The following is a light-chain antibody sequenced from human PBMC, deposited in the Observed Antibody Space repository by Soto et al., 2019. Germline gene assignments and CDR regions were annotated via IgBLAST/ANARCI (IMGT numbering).Light chain of an antibody. V-gene: IGKV1-8*01. CDR3: QQGYSTTPIT. CDR1: QGISIY. CDR2: AAS. Sequence: AIPVTHSPSSLSASTGDRVIITYRVRQGISIYLAWYQQKPGKAPNLLIYAASTLQSGVPFRFSGSGSGTEFTLSISSLQPEDFATYYCQQGYSTTPITFGQGTRLEIK. J-gene: IGKJ5*01.